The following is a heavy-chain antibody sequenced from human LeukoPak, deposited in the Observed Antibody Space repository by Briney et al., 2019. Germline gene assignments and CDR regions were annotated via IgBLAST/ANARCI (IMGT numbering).Heavy chain of an antibody. CDR2: INHSGST. Sequence: SETLSLTCAVYGVSFSGYYWSWIRQPPGKGLEWIGEINHSGSTHYNPSLKSRVTISVDTSKNQFSLKLSSVTAADTAVYYCARAPPYGSGSYKGMDVWGKGTTVTVSS. V-gene: IGHV4-34*01. D-gene: IGHD3-10*01. CDR1: GVSFSGYY. CDR3: ARAPPYGSGSYKGMDV. J-gene: IGHJ6*04.